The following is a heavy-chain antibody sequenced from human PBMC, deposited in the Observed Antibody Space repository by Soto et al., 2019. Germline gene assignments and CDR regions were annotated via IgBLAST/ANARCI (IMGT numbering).Heavy chain of an antibody. J-gene: IGHJ3*02. CDR2: ISYDGSNK. D-gene: IGHD1-1*01. Sequence: GGSLRLSCAASVFTFSSYAMHWVRQAPGKGLEWVAVISYDGSNKYYADSVKGRFTISRDNSKNTLYLQMNSLRAEDTAVYYCARDPPGTTGTASAFDIWGQGTMVTVSS. CDR3: ARDPPGTTGTASAFDI. CDR1: VFTFSSYA. V-gene: IGHV3-30-3*01.